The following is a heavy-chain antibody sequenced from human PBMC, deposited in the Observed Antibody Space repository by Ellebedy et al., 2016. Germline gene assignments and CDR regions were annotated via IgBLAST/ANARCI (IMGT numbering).Heavy chain of an antibody. Sequence: SETLSLXXSVSGGSISYYYWSCIRQPAGKGLEWIGRIYTSGSTNYNPSLKSRVTMSVDTSKNQFSLKLSSVTAADTAMYYCARDSSSSYYFDYWGQGTLVTVSS. CDR2: IYTSGST. J-gene: IGHJ4*02. CDR1: GGSISYYY. CDR3: ARDSSSSYYFDY. D-gene: IGHD6-6*01. V-gene: IGHV4-4*07.